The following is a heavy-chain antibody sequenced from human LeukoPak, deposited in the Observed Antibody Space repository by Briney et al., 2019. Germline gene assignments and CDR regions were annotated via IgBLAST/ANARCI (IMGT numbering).Heavy chain of an antibody. V-gene: IGHV5-51*01. CDR2: FYPGDSDT. CDR3: ARLTGSGRGYYGMDV. J-gene: IGHJ6*04. Sequence: GESLQISCKGSGYSFTSYWIGGVRQLPGKGLEWMGIFYPGDSDTRYSPSFQGQVTISADKSISTAYLQWSSLKASDTAMYYCARLTGSGRGYYGMDVWGKGTTVTVSS. CDR1: GYSFTSYW. D-gene: IGHD3-10*01.